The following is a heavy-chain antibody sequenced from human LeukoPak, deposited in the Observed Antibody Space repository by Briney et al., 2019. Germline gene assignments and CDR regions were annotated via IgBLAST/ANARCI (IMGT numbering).Heavy chain of an antibody. CDR3: ARVRAGDY. J-gene: IGHJ4*02. D-gene: IGHD3-10*01. CDR1: GFTFSSDS. CDR2: IKQDGSEK. Sequence: HPGGSLRLSCAASGFTFSSDSMNWVRQAPGKGLEWVANIKQDGSEKYYVDSVKGRFTISRDNAKNSLYLQMNSLRAEDTAVYYCARVRAGDYWGQGTLVTVSS. V-gene: IGHV3-7*01.